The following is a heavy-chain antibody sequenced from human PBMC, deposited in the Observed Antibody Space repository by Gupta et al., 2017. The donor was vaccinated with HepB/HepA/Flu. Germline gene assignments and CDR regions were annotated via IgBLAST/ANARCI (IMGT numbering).Heavy chain of an antibody. J-gene: IGHJ4*02. CDR2: LYWNGDE. CDR1: GFSLTTVGVG. V-gene: IGHV2-5*01. CDR3: AHRLSTINTFDY. Sequence: QITLKESGPTLVKPTQTLTLTCTFSGFSLTTVGVGVGWIRQPPGKALEWLALLYWNGDERYIPSLRKRLSITKDTSKNQVVLTMTNMDPVDTATYYCAHRLSTINTFDYWDQGTLVTVSS. D-gene: IGHD1-14*01.